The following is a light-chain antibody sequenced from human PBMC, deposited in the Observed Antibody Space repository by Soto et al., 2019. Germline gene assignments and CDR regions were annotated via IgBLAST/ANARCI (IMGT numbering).Light chain of an antibody. CDR2: KAS. Sequence: DIQMTQSPSTLSGSVGDRVTITCRASQTISSWLAWYQQKPGKAPKLLIYKASTLKSGVPSRFSGSGSGTELTLTISSLQPDDFATYYCQHYNIYSEAFGQGTKVDI. CDR3: QHYNIYSEA. J-gene: IGKJ1*01. V-gene: IGKV1-5*03. CDR1: QTISSW.